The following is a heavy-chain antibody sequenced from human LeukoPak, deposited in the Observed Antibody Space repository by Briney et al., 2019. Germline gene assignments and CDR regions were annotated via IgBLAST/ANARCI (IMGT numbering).Heavy chain of an antibody. D-gene: IGHD6-13*01. CDR2: IYYSGST. J-gene: IGHJ4*02. CDR3: ARHPIAAAVYFDC. V-gene: IGHV4-59*08. CDR1: GGSISRYY. Sequence: TSETLSLTCTVSGGSISRYYWSWIRQSPGKGLEWIGYIYYSGSTNYNPSLKSRVTISVDTSKNQFSLKLSSVTAADTAVYYCARHPIAAAVYFDCWGQGTLVTVSS.